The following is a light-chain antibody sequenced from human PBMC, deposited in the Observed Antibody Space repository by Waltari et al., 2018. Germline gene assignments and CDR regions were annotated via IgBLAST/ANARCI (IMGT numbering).Light chain of an antibody. CDR3: SSYTSSSTSRV. CDR1: SRDVGGYNY. CDR2: EVS. J-gene: IGLJ2*01. Sequence: QSALTQPASVSGSPGQSITISCTGTSRDVGGYNYVSWYQQPPGKAPKLMIYEVSNRPSGVSNRFSGSKSGNTASLTISGLQAEDEADYYCSSYTSSSTSRVFGGGTKLTVL. V-gene: IGLV2-14*01.